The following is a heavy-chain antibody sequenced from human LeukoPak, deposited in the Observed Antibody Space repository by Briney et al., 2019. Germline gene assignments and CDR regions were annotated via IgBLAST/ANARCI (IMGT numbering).Heavy chain of an antibody. J-gene: IGHJ5*02. CDR2: IYYSGST. CDR3: ARGRSWITIFGVVTLYNWFDP. D-gene: IGHD3-3*01. V-gene: IGHV4-59*12. Sequence: SETLSLTCTLSGGSISDYYWSWIRQPPGKGLEWIGYIYYSGSTNYNPSLKSRVTISVDTSKNQFSLKLSSVTAADTAVYYCARGRSWITIFGVVTLYNWFDPWGQGTLVTVSS. CDR1: GGSISDYY.